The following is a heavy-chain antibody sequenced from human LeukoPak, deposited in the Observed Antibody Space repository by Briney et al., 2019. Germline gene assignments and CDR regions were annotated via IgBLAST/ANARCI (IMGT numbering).Heavy chain of an antibody. CDR2: TYYRSKWYN. J-gene: IGHJ5*02. V-gene: IGHV6-1*01. CDR1: GDSVSTNSAA. CDR3: ARDMDYYDSGTYYNSRWFDP. Sequence: SQTLSLTCAISGDSVSTNSAAWNWSRQSPPRGLEWLGRTYYRSKWYNDYAVSVKSRISINPDTSKSQFSLQLNSVTPEDPAVYYCARDMDYYDSGTYYNSRWFDPWGQGTLVTVSS. D-gene: IGHD3-10*01.